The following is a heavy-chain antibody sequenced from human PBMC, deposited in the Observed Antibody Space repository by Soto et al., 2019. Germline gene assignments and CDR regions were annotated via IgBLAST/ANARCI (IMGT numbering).Heavy chain of an antibody. CDR3: ARDGYISGENPWYFDL. D-gene: IGHD6-19*01. CDR2: ISYDGSNE. CDR1: GFTFSSYA. Sequence: QVQLVESGGGVVQPGRSLRLSCAASGFTFSSYAMHWVRQAPGKGLEWVAVISYDGSNENYADSVKGRLTSSRDNSKNTLYLQMNRLRVEDMAVYDCARDGYISGENPWYFDLWGRGTLVTVSS. V-gene: IGHV3-30-3*01. J-gene: IGHJ2*01.